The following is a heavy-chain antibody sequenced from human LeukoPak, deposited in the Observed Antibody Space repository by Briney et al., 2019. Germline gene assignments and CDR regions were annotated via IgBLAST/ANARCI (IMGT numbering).Heavy chain of an antibody. J-gene: IGHJ4*02. V-gene: IGHV4-59*08. CDR2: IYYSGST. CDR3: ARASYSSSWYAVDY. CDR1: GGSISSYY. Sequence: PSETLSLTCTVFGGSISSYYWSWIRQPPGKGLEWIGYIYYSGSTNYNPSLKSRVTISVDTSKNQFSLKLSSVTAADTAVYYCARASYSSSWYAVDYWGQGTLVTVSS. D-gene: IGHD6-13*01.